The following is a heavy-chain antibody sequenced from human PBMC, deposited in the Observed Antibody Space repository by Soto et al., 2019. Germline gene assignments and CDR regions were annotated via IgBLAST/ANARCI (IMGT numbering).Heavy chain of an antibody. D-gene: IGHD3-10*01. CDR1: GGSISSYY. CDR2: IYYSGST. CDR3: ARAQLWFGELHTSHSDPGTHNWFDP. V-gene: IGHV4-59*01. Sequence: SETLSLTCTVSGGSISSYYWSWIRQPPGKGLEWIGYIYYSGSTNYNPSLKSRVTISVDTSKNQFSLKLSSVTAADTAVYYCARAQLWFGELHTSHSDPGTHNWFDPWGQGTLVTVSS. J-gene: IGHJ5*02.